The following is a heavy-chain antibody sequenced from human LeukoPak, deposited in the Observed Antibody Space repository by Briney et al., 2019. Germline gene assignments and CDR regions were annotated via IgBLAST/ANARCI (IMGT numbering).Heavy chain of an antibody. CDR1: GYTFTSYA. CDR3: ARVLRVGSWYSSYYYYYYYMDV. V-gene: IGHV7-4-1*02. D-gene: IGHD6-13*01. Sequence: GASVKLSCKASGYTFTSYAMNWVRQAPGQGLEWMGWINTNTGNPTYAQGFTGRFVFSLDTSVSTAYLQISSLKAEDTAVYYCARVLRVGSWYSSYYYYYYYMDVWGKGTTVTVSS. J-gene: IGHJ6*03. CDR2: INTNTGNP.